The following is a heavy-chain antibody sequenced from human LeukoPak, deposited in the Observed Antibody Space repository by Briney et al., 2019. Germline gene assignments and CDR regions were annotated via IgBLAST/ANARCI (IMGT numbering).Heavy chain of an antibody. CDR3: AKDNREGDSGYYNDY. CDR2: ISWNSGSI. CDR1: GFTFDDYA. Sequence: QTGRSLRLSCAASGFTFDDYAMHWVRQAPGKGLEWVSGISWNSGSIGYADSVEGRFTISRDNAKNSLYLQMNSLRAEDTALYYCAKDNREGDSGYYNDYWGQGTLVTVSS. V-gene: IGHV3-9*01. J-gene: IGHJ4*02. D-gene: IGHD3-22*01.